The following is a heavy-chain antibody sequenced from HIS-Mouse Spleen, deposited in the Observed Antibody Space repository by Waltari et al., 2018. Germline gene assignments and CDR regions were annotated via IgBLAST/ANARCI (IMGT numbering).Heavy chain of an antibody. CDR2: IYYSGST. Sequence: QLQLQESGPALVKPSETLSLTCTVPGGSISSSSYYWGWIRQPPGKGLEWIGSIYYSGSTYYNPSLKSRVTISVDTSKNQFSLKLSSVTAADTAVYYCARDYGDNWFDPWGQGTLVTVSS. D-gene: IGHD4-17*01. CDR1: GGSISSSSYY. V-gene: IGHV4-39*07. CDR3: ARDYGDNWFDP. J-gene: IGHJ5*02.